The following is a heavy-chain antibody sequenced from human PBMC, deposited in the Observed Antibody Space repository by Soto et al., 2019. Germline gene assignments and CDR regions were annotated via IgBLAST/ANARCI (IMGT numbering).Heavy chain of an antibody. CDR3: ARVGRNYGYDYYYGMDV. D-gene: IGHD3-10*01. Sequence: QVQLVQSGAEVKKPGASVKVSCKASGYTFTSYAMHWVRQAPGQRLEWMGWINAGNGNTKYSQKFQGRVTITRDTSASTAYMELSSLRSEDTAVYYCARVGRNYGYDYYYGMDVWGQGTTVTVSS. CDR1: GYTFTSYA. V-gene: IGHV1-3*01. CDR2: INAGNGNT. J-gene: IGHJ6*02.